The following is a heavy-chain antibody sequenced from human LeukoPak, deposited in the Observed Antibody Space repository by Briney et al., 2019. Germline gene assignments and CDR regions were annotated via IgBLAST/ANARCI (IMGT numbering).Heavy chain of an antibody. J-gene: IGHJ3*02. Sequence: ASVKVSCKASGYTFTGYYMHWVRQAPGQGLEWMGWINPNSGGTNYAQKFQGRVTMTRDTAISTAYMELSRLRSDDTAVYYCARFYDSSGYYSFDIWGQGTMVTVSS. V-gene: IGHV1-2*02. CDR1: GYTFTGYY. CDR2: INPNSGGT. D-gene: IGHD3-22*01. CDR3: ARFYDSSGYYSFDI.